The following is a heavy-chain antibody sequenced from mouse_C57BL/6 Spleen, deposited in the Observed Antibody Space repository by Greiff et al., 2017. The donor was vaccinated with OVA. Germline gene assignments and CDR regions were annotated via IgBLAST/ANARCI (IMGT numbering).Heavy chain of an antibody. CDR3: ARSESPYAMDY. Sequence: AQLQQSGPELVKPGASVKISCKASGYAFSSSWMNWVKQRPGKGLEWIGRIYPGDGDTNYNGKFKGKATLTADKSSSTAYMQLSSLTSEDSAVYFCARSESPYAMDYWGQGTSVTVSS. V-gene: IGHV1-82*01. J-gene: IGHJ4*01. CDR1: GYAFSSSW. CDR2: IYPGDGDT.